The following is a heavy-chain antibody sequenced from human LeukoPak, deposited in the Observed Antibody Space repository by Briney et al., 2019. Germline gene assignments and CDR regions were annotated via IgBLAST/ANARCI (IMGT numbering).Heavy chain of an antibody. Sequence: GGSLRLSCAASGFTFSSYAMSWVRQAPGKGLEWVSAISGSGDSTYYADSVKGRFTISRDNSKNTVYLQMNSLRAEDTAVYYCARDSTYYYDSGSSGPHYFDYWGQGTLVTVSS. D-gene: IGHD3-10*01. V-gene: IGHV3-23*01. CDR2: ISGSGDST. CDR1: GFTFSSYA. J-gene: IGHJ4*02. CDR3: ARDSTYYYDSGSSGPHYFDY.